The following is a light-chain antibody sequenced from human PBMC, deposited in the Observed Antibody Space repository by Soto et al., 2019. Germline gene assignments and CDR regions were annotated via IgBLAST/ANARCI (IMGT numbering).Light chain of an antibody. V-gene: IGLV2-14*01. Sequence: QSVLTQPASVSGSPGQSITISCTGTSSDVGGYNYVSWYQQHPGKAPKLMIYEVSNRPSGVSNRFSGSKSGNTASLTISGLQAEDEADYYCSSYTSFYVFGTGTKLTVL. CDR2: EVS. J-gene: IGLJ1*01. CDR1: SSDVGGYNY. CDR3: SSYTSFYV.